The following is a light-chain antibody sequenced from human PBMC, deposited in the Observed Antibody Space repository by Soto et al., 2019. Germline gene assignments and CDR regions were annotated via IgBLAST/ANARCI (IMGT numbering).Light chain of an antibody. CDR3: QQYGSSPPLS. CDR2: GAS. V-gene: IGKV3-20*01. J-gene: IGKJ4*01. Sequence: EIVLTQSPGTLSLSPGERVTLSCRASQSVSSSYLAWYQQKPGQAPRLLIYGASSRATGIPDRFSGSGSGTDFTLTISRLEPEDFAVYYCQQYGSSPPLSFGGGTQLDIK. CDR1: QSVSSSY.